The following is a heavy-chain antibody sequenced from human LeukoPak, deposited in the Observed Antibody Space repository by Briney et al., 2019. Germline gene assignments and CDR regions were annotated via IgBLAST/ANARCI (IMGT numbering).Heavy chain of an antibody. V-gene: IGHV3-30-3*01. J-gene: IGHJ4*02. D-gene: IGHD4-17*01. CDR2: ISYDGSNK. Sequence: GGSLRLSCAASGFTFSSYAMHWVRQAPGKGLEWVAVISYDGSNKYYADSVKGRFTISRDNSKNTLYLQMNSLRAEDTAVYYCAKAPSTVTRIFDYWGQGTLVTVSS. CDR3: AKAPSTVTRIFDY. CDR1: GFTFSSYA.